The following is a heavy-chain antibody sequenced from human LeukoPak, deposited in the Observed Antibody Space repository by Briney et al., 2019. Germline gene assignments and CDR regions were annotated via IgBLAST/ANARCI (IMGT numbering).Heavy chain of an antibody. J-gene: IGHJ4*02. CDR1: GFTFSSYE. CDR3: ARVRGFSAYDLDY. Sequence: GGSLRLSCAASGFTFSSYEMNWVRQAPGKGLEWVSYISSSGSTIYYADSVKGRFTVSRDNPKNSLYLQIHSLSSEDTAVYYCARVRGFSAYDLDYWGQGTLVTVSS. V-gene: IGHV3-48*03. D-gene: IGHD5-12*01. CDR2: ISSSGSTI.